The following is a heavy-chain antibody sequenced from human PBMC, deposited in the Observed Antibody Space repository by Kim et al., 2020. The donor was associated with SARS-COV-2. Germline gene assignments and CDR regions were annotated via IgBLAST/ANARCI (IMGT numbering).Heavy chain of an antibody. CDR3: AKASENDFDY. CDR1: GFTFDDYA. V-gene: IGHV3-9*01. CDR2: ISWNSGSI. Sequence: GGSLRLSCAASGFTFDDYAMHWVRQAPWKGLEWVSGISWNSGSIGYADSVKGRFTISRDNAKNSLYLQMNSLRAEDTALYYCAKASENDFDYWGQGTLVTVSS. J-gene: IGHJ4*02.